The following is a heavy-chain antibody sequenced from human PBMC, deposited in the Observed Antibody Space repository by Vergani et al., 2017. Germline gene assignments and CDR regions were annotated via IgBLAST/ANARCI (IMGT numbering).Heavy chain of an antibody. CDR3: VTAAIGVGRYYYGMDV. Sequence: EVQLVESGGGLVQPGGSLRLSCAASGFTFSSYSMNWVRQAPGKGLEWVSYISSSSSTIYYADSVKGRFTISRDNAKNSLYLQMNSLKTEDTAVYYCVTAAIGVGRYYYGMDVWGQGTTVTVSS. CDR1: GFTFSSYS. D-gene: IGHD2-2*02. CDR2: ISSSSSTI. V-gene: IGHV3-48*01. J-gene: IGHJ6*02.